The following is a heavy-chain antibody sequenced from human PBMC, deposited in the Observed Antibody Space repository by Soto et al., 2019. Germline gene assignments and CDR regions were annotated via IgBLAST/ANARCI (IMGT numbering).Heavy chain of an antibody. V-gene: IGHV4-31*03. CDR1: GGSISSGGYY. CDR3: ATVLRRDRRYGMDV. Sequence: SSETLSLTCTVSGGSISSGGYYWSWIRQHPGKGLEWIGYVYYSGSTYYNPSLKSRVTISVDTSKNQFSLKLSSVTAADTAVYYCATVLRRDRRYGMDVWGQGTTVTVSS. D-gene: IGHD3-3*01. J-gene: IGHJ6*02. CDR2: VYYSGST.